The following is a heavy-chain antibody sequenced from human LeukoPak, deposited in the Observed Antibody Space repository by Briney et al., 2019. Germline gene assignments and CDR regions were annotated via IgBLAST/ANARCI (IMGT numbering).Heavy chain of an antibody. CDR3: ARDYQGYSTSYYFGY. Sequence: ASVTVSCKASGYTFTGYYMHWVRQAPGQGLEWMGWINPNSGGTNYAQKFQGRVTMTRDTSISTAYMELSRLRSDDTAVYYCARDYQGYSTSYYFGYWGQGTLVTVSS. CDR2: INPNSGGT. D-gene: IGHD4-11*01. V-gene: IGHV1-2*02. CDR1: GYTFTGYY. J-gene: IGHJ4*02.